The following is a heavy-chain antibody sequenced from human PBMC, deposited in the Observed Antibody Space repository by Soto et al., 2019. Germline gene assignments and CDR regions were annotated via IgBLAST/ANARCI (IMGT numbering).Heavy chain of an antibody. Sequence: EVQLVESGGGVVRPGGSLRLSCAASGFTFDDYGMSWVRQAPGKGLEWVSGINWNGGSTGYADSVKGRFTISRGNAKNALYLQMNSLSAEDTALYDCAWYGSSWTFIYYYMDVWGKGTMVTVSS. D-gene: IGHD6-13*01. V-gene: IGHV3-20*01. CDR2: INWNGGST. CDR3: AWYGSSWTFIYYYMDV. CDR1: GFTFDDYG. J-gene: IGHJ6*03.